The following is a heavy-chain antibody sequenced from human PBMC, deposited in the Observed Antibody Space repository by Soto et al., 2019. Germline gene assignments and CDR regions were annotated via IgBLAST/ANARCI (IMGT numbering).Heavy chain of an antibody. CDR2: ISSSSSYI. Sequence: EVQLVESGGGLVKPGGSLRLSCAASGFTFSSYSMNWVRQAPGKGLEWVSSISSSSSYIYYADSVKGRFTISRDNAKNSLYLPMHRLRPADTAVYSCARLTSYASSGYYCHWGQGTLVTVSS. V-gene: IGHV3-21*01. J-gene: IGHJ4*02. D-gene: IGHD3-22*01. CDR3: ARLTSYASSGYYCH. CDR1: GFTFSSYS.